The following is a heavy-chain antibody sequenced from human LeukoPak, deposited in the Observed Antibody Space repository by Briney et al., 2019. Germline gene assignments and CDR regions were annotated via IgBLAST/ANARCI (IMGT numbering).Heavy chain of an antibody. J-gene: IGHJ4*02. CDR2: INPSGGST. D-gene: IGHD1-1*01. CDR1: VYTFTSYY. Sequence: ASVTVSFKASVYTFTSYYMHWVRQAPGQGLEWMGIINPSGGSTSYAQKFQGRVTMTRDTSTSTVYMELSSLRSEDTAVYYCARHAISGWNGLDYWGQGTLVTVSS. CDR3: ARHAISGWNGLDY. V-gene: IGHV1-46*01.